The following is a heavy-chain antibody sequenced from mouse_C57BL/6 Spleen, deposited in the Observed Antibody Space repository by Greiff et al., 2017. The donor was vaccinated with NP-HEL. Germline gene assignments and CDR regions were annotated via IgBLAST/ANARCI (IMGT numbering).Heavy chain of an antibody. CDR1: GYTFTDYN. CDR3: ARSGGLLRFDY. V-gene: IGHV1-22*01. D-gene: IGHD2-3*01. CDR2: INPNNGGT. J-gene: IGHJ2*01. Sequence: EVKLQESGPELVKPGASVKMSCKASGYTFTDYNMHWVKQSHGKSLEWIGYINPNNGGTSYNQKFKGKATLTVNKSSSTAYMELRSLTSEDSAVYYCARSGGLLRFDYWGQGTTLTVSS.